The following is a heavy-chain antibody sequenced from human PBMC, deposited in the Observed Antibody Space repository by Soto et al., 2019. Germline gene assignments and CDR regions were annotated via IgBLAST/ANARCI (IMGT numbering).Heavy chain of an antibody. D-gene: IGHD1-26*01. J-gene: IGHJ6*02. CDR3: ARTMGYYYYYGMDV. CDR1: GYTFTSYY. CDR2: INPNSGGT. Sequence: ASVKVSCKACGYTFTSYYMHWVRQAPGQGLEWMGWINPNSGGTNYAQKFQGWVTMTRDTSIGTAYMELSRLRSDDTAVYYCARTMGYYYYYGMDVWGQGTTVTVSS. V-gene: IGHV1-2*04.